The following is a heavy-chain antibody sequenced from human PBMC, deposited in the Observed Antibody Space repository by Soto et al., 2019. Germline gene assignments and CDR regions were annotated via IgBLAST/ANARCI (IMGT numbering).Heavy chain of an antibody. J-gene: IGHJ4*02. CDR3: ARDRGYSTFDY. CDR2: TDQDESEK. V-gene: IGHV3-7*01. Sequence: QPGGSLRLSCAASGFTFSTYWMSWVRQAPGKGLEWVANTDQDESEKNFVDSVKGRFTISRDNAKNSLYLQMNSLRAEDTAVYYCARDRGYSTFDYWGQGALVTVSS. D-gene: IGHD4-4*01. CDR1: GFTFSTYW.